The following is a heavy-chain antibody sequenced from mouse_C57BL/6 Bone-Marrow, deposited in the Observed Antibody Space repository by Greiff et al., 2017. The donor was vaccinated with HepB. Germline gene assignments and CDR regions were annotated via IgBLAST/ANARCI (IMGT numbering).Heavy chain of an antibody. CDR3: ARSGDWDYYYGSRYYFDY. D-gene: IGHD1-1*01. Sequence: QVQLQQPGTELVKPGASVKLSCKASGYTFTSYWMHWVKQRPGQGLEWIGNINPSNGGTNYNEKFKSKATLTVDKSSSTAYMQLSSLTSDDSAVYYCARSGDWDYYYGSRYYFDYWGQGTTLTVSS. V-gene: IGHV1-53*01. CDR1: GYTFTSYW. CDR2: INPSNGGT. J-gene: IGHJ2*01.